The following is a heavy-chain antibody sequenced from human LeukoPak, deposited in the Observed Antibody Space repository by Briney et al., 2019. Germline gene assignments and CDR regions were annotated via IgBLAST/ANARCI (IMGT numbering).Heavy chain of an antibody. J-gene: IGHJ4*02. CDR1: GSSFSTSGVH. Sequence: ESGPTLVNPTQTLTLTCSFSGSSFSTSGVHVGWIRQPPGKALEWLALIYWNDDKYYSPSLKNRLTMTKDTSKKQVVLTMTNMDPVDTGTYYCVHDVGGSYYAHWGQGTLVTVSS. CDR3: VHDVGGSYYAH. D-gene: IGHD1-26*01. V-gene: IGHV2-5*04. CDR2: IYWNDDK.